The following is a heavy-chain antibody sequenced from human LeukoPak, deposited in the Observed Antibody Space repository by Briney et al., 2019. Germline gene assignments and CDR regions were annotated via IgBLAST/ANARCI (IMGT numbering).Heavy chain of an antibody. CDR3: ANGYDTRDYFHYFDY. Sequence: GGSLRLSCAASGFTFSDHGMHWIRQAPGKGLEWVTFIRYDGNSKYYADFVKGRFTISRDNSKNTLYLQMNSLRAEDTAVYYCANGYDTRDYFHYFDYWGQGTLVSVSS. CDR2: IRYDGNSK. CDR1: GFTFSDHG. V-gene: IGHV3-30*02. D-gene: IGHD3-22*01. J-gene: IGHJ4*02.